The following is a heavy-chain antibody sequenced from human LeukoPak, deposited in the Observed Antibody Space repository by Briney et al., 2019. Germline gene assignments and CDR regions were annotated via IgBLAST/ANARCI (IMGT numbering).Heavy chain of an antibody. CDR2: INPNSGGT. D-gene: IGHD2-8*01. Sequence: GASVKVSCKASGYTFTGYYMHWVRQAPGQGLEWMGWINPNSGGTNYAQKFQGRVTMTRDTSISTAYMELSRLRSDDTAVYYCARDGYCTNGVCYNDYYYYMDVWGKGTTVTVSS. CDR1: GYTFTGYY. CDR3: ARDGYCTNGVCYNDYYYYMDV. J-gene: IGHJ6*03. V-gene: IGHV1-2*02.